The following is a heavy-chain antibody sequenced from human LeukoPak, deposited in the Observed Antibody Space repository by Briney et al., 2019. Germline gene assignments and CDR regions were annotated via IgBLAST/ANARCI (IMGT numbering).Heavy chain of an antibody. CDR1: GLTVSSNY. D-gene: IGHD1-7*01. CDR2: IYSGGST. V-gene: IGHV3-53*01. Sequence: GRSLRLSCAASGLTVSSNYLTWVRQAPGQGLEWVSLIYSGGSTYYADSVKGRFTISRDNSKNTLYLQMNSLRAADAAVYYCARVEGTTAFDYWGQGTLVIVSS. CDR3: ARVEGTTAFDY. J-gene: IGHJ4*02.